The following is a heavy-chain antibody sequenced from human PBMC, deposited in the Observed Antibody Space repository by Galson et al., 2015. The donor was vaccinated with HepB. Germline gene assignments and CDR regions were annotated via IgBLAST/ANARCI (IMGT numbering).Heavy chain of an antibody. CDR1: GFTFSTYA. D-gene: IGHD6-13*01. Sequence: SLRLSCAASGFTFSTYAIHWVRQAPGKGLEWVAVISYDRSNEYYADSVKGRFTISRDNSKNTLYIQMNSLRAEDTAVYYCVRGGGSSLDYYFDYWGQGALVTVSS. V-gene: IGHV3-30*04. CDR3: VRGGGSSLDYYFDY. CDR2: ISYDRSNE. J-gene: IGHJ4*02.